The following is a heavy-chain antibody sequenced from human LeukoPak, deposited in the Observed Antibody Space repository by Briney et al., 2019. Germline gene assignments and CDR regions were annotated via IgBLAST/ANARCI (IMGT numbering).Heavy chain of an antibody. CDR3: ARDLMRYYDSSGYSGIQH. V-gene: IGHV1-46*01. J-gene: IGHJ1*01. CDR2: INPSGGST. CDR1: GYSFTSYY. D-gene: IGHD3-22*01. Sequence: ASVKVSCKTSGYSFTSYYIHWVRQAPGQGLEWMGVINPSGGSTSYTQKFQGRDTMTRDTSTSTVYMELSSLTSEDTAVYYCARDLMRYYDSSGYSGIQHWGQGTLVTVSS.